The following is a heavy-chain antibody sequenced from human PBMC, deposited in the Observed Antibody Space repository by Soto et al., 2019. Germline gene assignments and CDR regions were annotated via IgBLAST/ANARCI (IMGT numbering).Heavy chain of an antibody. V-gene: IGHV1-18*04. Sequence: QVQLVQSGAEVKKPGASVKVSCKASGYTFTSYGISWVRQAPGQGLEWMGWISAYKGNTNYAQKLQGRVTMTTDTSTSRADMELRSLRSDDTAVYYCAGDGVEVVTPMGYYGMDVGGQGTTVTVSS. J-gene: IGHJ6*02. CDR3: AGDGVEVVTPMGYYGMDV. CDR1: GYTFTSYG. CDR2: ISAYKGNT. D-gene: IGHD2-21*02.